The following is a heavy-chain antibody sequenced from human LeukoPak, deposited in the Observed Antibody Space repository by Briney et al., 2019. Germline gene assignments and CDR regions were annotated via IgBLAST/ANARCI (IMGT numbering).Heavy chain of an antibody. J-gene: IGHJ4*02. D-gene: IGHD3-10*01. V-gene: IGHV3-21*01. Sequence: GGSLRLSCAASGFTFSSYSMNWVRQAPGKGLEWVSSISSSNSYIYYADSVKGRFTISRDDAKNSLYLQMNSLRAEDTAVYYCARGGARGGYFDYWGQGTLVTVSS. CDR3: ARGGARGGYFDY. CDR1: GFTFSSYS. CDR2: ISSSNSYI.